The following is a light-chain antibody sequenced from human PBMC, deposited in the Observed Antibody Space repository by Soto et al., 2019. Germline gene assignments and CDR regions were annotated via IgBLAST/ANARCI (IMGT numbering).Light chain of an antibody. Sequence: EIVLTQSPATLSLSPGEIATLSFSASQSVSSYLAWYQQKPGQAPRLLIYDASNRATGIPARFSGSGSGTDFTLTISSLEPEDFAVYYCQQRSNWPPIFGQGTRLEIK. J-gene: IGKJ5*01. CDR2: DAS. CDR3: QQRSNWPPI. V-gene: IGKV3-11*01. CDR1: QSVSSY.